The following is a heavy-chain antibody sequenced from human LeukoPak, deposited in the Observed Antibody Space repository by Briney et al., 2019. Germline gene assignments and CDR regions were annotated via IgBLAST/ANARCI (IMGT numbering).Heavy chain of an antibody. D-gene: IGHD5-18*01. J-gene: IGHJ4*02. Sequence: PGGSLRLSCAASGFTFDDYAMHWARQAPGKGLEWVSGISWNSGSIGYADSVKGRFTISRDNAKNSLYLQMNSLRAEDTALYYCAKGVLYSYGGDFDYWGQGTLVTVSS. CDR2: ISWNSGSI. CDR3: AKGVLYSYGGDFDY. V-gene: IGHV3-9*01. CDR1: GFTFDDYA.